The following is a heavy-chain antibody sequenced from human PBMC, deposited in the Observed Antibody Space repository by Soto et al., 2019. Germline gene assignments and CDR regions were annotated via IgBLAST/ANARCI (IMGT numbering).Heavy chain of an antibody. V-gene: IGHV2-5*01. J-gene: IGHJ3*01. CDR3: ARGLATLPVFAFDV. Sequence: SGPTLVNPTQTLTLTCSLSGISLSTSGVGLGWIRQTPGKALEWLALIYWNDDKHYSPSLKSRLTITKDTSKNQAVLTMTNMDPVDTATYYCARGLATLPVFAFDVWGQGTVVT. CDR1: GISLSTSGVG. D-gene: IGHD6-6*01. CDR2: IYWNDDK.